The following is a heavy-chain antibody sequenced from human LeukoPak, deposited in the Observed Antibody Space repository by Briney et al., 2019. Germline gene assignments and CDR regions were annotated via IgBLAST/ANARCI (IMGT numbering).Heavy chain of an antibody. CDR3: AKDLEYSSSSGIDY. D-gene: IGHD6-6*01. V-gene: IGHV3-48*01. CDR1: GFTFSSYS. Sequence: PGGSLRLSCAASGFTFSSYSMNWVRQAPGKGLEWVSYISHTGSTMSYADSVKGRFTISRDNSKNTLYLQMNSLRAEDTAVYYCAKDLEYSSSSGIDYWGQGTLVTVSS. CDR2: ISHTGSTM. J-gene: IGHJ4*02.